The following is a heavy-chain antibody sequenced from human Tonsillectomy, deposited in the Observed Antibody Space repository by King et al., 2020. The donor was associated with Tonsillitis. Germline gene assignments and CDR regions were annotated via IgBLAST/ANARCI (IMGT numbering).Heavy chain of an antibody. CDR1: GFTFSSYA. CDR3: AKVNGDFYEPENAFDI. Sequence: VQLVESGGGLVQPGGSLGLSCAASGFTFSSYALSWVRQAPGKGLEWVSGISGSGTTTFYADSVEGRFTISRDNSKNTLYLQVSSLRAEDTAVYYCAKVNGDFYEPENAFDIWGQGTMVTVSS. V-gene: IGHV3-23*04. CDR2: ISGSGTTT. D-gene: IGHD3-3*01. J-gene: IGHJ3*02.